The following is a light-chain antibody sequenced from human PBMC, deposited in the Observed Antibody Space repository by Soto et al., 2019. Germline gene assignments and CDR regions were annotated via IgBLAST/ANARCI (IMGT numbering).Light chain of an antibody. CDR2: GAS. CDR3: KQYNNWHIN. V-gene: IGKV3D-15*01. J-gene: IGKJ5*01. CDR1: QTVLTN. Sequence: EIVMTQSPAARAVSPGGTGTRSFSTSQTVLTNLAWYQQKPGQATRLLVYGASTRATGIKASFSGSGSGTEFTLTISSMQSEDFAVYYCKQYNNWHINFGQGTRLEIK.